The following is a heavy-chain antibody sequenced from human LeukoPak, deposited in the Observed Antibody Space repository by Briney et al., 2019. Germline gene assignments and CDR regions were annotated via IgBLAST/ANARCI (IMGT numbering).Heavy chain of an antibody. CDR3: ARENFWSGYEWDH. V-gene: IGHV4-34*01. CDR1: GGSFSGCY. J-gene: IGHJ4*02. CDR2: INHSGST. Sequence: PSETLSLTCAVYGGSFSGCYWSWIRQPPGKGLEWIGEINHSGSTNFNPSLKGRVTISVDTSKNQFSLKLSSVTAADTAVYYCARENFWSGYEWDHWGQGTLVTVSS. D-gene: IGHD3-3*01.